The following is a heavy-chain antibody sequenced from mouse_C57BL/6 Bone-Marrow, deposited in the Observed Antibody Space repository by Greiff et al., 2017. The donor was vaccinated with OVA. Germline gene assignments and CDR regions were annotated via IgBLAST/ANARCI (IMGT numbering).Heavy chain of an antibody. CDR2: IDPSDSYT. CDR1: GYTFTSYW. V-gene: IGHV1-50*01. Sequence: QVQLQQPGAELVKPGASVKLSCKASGYTFTSYWMQWVKQRPGQGLEWIGEIDPSDSYTNYNQKFKGKATLTVDTSSSTAYMQLSSLTSEDSAVYYCARDPWFKAYWGQGTLVTVSA. J-gene: IGHJ3*01. D-gene: IGHD2-2*01. CDR3: ARDPWFKAY.